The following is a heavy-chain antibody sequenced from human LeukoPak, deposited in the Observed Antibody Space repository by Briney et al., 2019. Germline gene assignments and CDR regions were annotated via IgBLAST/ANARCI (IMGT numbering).Heavy chain of an antibody. CDR2: MNPNSGNT. J-gene: IGHJ3*02. CDR1: GYTFTSFD. Sequence: ASVKVSCKGSGYTFTSFDINWVRQASGQGLEWMGWMNPNSGNTDYGQKFQGRVTMTRNISINTAYMELSSLRSDDTAVYYCARRRTLGVGNAFDIWGQGTMVTVSS. D-gene: IGHD3-10*01. CDR3: ARRRTLGVGNAFDI. V-gene: IGHV1-8*01.